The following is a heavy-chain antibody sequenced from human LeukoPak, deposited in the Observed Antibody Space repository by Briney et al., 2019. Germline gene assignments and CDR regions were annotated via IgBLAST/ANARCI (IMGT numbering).Heavy chain of an antibody. J-gene: IGHJ4*02. V-gene: IGHV3-30*02. CDR1: GFTFSSYG. CDR2: IQYDGSNK. D-gene: IGHD3-10*01. Sequence: PGGSLRLACAASGFTFSSYGMHWVRQAPGKGLEWVAFIQYDGSNKYYADSVKGRFTISRDNSKNTLYLQMNSLRADDTAVYYYAKDPGSGSYRWGYFDYWGQGTLVTVSS. CDR3: AKDPGSGSYRWGYFDY.